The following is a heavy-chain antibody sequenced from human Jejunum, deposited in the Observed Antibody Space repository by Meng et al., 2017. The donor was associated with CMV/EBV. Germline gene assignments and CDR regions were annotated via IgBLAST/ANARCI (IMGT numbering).Heavy chain of an antibody. J-gene: IGHJ4*02. Sequence: QVQRVQSGAEVKKPGASVKVSCKASGYTFTSYDINGVRQGTGQGLEWMGWMNPNRGTTGYAQKFQGRVTMTRNISKSTAYMDLSSLRSEDTAVYYCATGVADFEYWGQGTLVTVSS. CDR3: ATGVADFEY. V-gene: IGHV1-8*01. CDR1: GYTFTSYD. CDR2: MNPNRGTT. D-gene: IGHD6-19*01.